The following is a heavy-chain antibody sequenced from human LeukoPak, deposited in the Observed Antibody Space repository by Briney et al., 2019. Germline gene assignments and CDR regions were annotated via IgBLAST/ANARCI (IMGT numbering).Heavy chain of an antibody. J-gene: IGHJ4*02. Sequence: SETLSLTCAVSGGSISSSNWWSWVRQPPGKGLEWIGEIYHSGSTNYNPSLKSRVTISVDTSKNQFSLKLSSVTAADTAVYYCARSRRGYSYGYDYWGQGTLVTVSS. V-gene: IGHV4-4*02. CDR2: IYHSGST. D-gene: IGHD5-18*01. CDR3: ARSRRGYSYGYDY. CDR1: GGSISSSNW.